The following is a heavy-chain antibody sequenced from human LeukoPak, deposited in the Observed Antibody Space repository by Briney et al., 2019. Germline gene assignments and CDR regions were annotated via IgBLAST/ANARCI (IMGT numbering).Heavy chain of an antibody. J-gene: IGHJ4*02. CDR2: ISGSGGST. Sequence: GGSLRLSCAASGFTFSSYAMSWVRQAPGKGLEWVSAISGSGGSTYYADSVKGRFTISRDNSKNTLYLQMNSLRAEDTALYYCAKGLGGGVLMVYAAIDFWGQGTLVTVSS. CDR1: GFTFSSYA. CDR3: AKGLGGGVLMVYAAIDF. V-gene: IGHV3-23*01. D-gene: IGHD2-8*01.